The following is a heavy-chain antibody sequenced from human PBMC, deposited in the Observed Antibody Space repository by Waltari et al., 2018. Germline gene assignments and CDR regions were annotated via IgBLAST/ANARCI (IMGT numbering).Heavy chain of an antibody. CDR3: ARDGGYDSSVQEFDY. CDR2: IYSGGST. CDR1: GFTVSRNY. D-gene: IGHD5-12*01. V-gene: IGHV3-53*01. Sequence: EVQLVESGGGLIQPGGSLRLSCAASGFTVSRNYMSWVRQAPGKGLEWVSVIYSGGSTYYSDSVKGRFTISRDNAKNSLYLQMNSLRAEDTAEYYCARDGGYDSSVQEFDYWGQGTLVTVSS. J-gene: IGHJ4*02.